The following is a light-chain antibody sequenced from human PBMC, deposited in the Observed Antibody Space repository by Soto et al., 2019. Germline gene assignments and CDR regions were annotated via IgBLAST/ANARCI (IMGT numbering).Light chain of an antibody. Sequence: QSALTQPPSASGSPGQSVTISCAGTSSDVGGYNLVSWYQQHPGKAPKLMMYEVIKRPSGVPDRFSGSKSGNTASLTVSGLHAEDEADYYCSSYSGSDNFVVFGGGTKPTVL. CDR3: SSYSGSDNFVV. CDR2: EVI. J-gene: IGLJ2*01. V-gene: IGLV2-8*01. CDR1: SSDVGGYNL.